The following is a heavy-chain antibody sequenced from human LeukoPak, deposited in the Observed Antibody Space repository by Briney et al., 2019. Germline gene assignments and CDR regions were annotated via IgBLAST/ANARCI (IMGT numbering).Heavy chain of an antibody. D-gene: IGHD2-2*01. V-gene: IGHV1-18*01. CDR2: ISAYNGNT. Sequence: ASVKVSCKASGYTFTNYGISWVRQAPGQGLEWMGWISAYNGNTNYAQKLQGRVTMTTDTSTSTAYMELRSLRSGDTAVYYCARDRSIVVVPAATYYYYYGMDVWGQGTTVTVSS. CDR1: GYTFTNYG. J-gene: IGHJ6*02. CDR3: ARDRSIVVVPAATYYYYYGMDV.